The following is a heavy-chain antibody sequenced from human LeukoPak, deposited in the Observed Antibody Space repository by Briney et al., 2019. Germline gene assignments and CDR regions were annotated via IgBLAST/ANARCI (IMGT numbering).Heavy chain of an antibody. J-gene: IGHJ4*02. D-gene: IGHD1-26*01. CDR1: GYTFNNYY. Sequence: ASVKVSCKASGYTFNNYYMHWVRQAPGQGLDWMGIINPSGGSTTYAQKFQGRVTMTRDTSTSTVYMELSSLRSEDAAVYYCARDLSGNKYGHFDYWGQGTLVTVSS. CDR3: ARDLSGNKYGHFDY. V-gene: IGHV1-46*02. CDR2: INPSGGST.